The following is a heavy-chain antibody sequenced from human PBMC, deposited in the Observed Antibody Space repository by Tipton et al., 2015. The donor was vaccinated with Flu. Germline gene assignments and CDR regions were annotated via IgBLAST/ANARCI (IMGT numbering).Heavy chain of an antibody. D-gene: IGHD6-6*01. CDR3: ARDGSIAARPGYYYYMDV. Sequence: TLSLTCTVSGGSISSYYWNWIRQSPSRGLEWLGRTYYRSKWDNDYAVSVKSRITINPDTSKNQFSLQLNSVTPEDTAVYYCARDGSIAARPGYYYYMDVWGKGTTVTVSS. CDR2: TYYRSKWDN. J-gene: IGHJ6*03. V-gene: IGHV6-1*01. CDR1: GGSISSYY.